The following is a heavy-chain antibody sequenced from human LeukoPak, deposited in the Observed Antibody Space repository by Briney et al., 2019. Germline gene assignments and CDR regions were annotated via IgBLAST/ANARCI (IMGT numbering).Heavy chain of an antibody. V-gene: IGHV3-21*01. Sequence: GGSLRLSCAASGFTFSSYSMNWVRQAPGKGLEWVSSISSSSYIYYADSVKGRFTISRDNAKNSLYLQMNSLRAEDTAVYYCASDGDYTDYFDYWGQGTLVTVSS. D-gene: IGHD4-17*01. CDR3: ASDGDYTDYFDY. CDR1: GFTFSSYS. J-gene: IGHJ4*02. CDR2: ISSSSYI.